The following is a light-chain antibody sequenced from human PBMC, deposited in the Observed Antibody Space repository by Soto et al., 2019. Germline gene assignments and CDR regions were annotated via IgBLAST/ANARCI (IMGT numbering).Light chain of an antibody. Sequence: QSALTQPPSASGSPGQSVTISCAGTSSDVGGYDYVSWYQQHPGKAPKLIIYEVNKRPSGVPDRFSGSKSANTASLTVPGLQAEDEADYYCSSYAGSNNLRMFGGGTKLTVL. CDR2: EVN. V-gene: IGLV2-8*01. J-gene: IGLJ3*02. CDR3: SSYAGSNNLRM. CDR1: SSDVGGYDY.